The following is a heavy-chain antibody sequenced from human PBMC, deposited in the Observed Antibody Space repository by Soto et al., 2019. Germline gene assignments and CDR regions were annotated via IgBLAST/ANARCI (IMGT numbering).Heavy chain of an antibody. CDR2: INHSGST. J-gene: IGHJ4*02. D-gene: IGHD3-3*01. Sequence: QVQLQQWGAGLLKPSETLSLTCAVYGGSFSGYYWSWIRQPPGKGLEWIGEINHSGSTNYNPSLKSRVTMSVDTSKNQFSLKLGSVTAADTAVYYCARTAGISQTYYDFWSGYFRPYYFDYWGQGTLVTVSS. CDR3: ARTAGISQTYYDFWSGYFRPYYFDY. V-gene: IGHV4-34*01. CDR1: GGSFSGYY.